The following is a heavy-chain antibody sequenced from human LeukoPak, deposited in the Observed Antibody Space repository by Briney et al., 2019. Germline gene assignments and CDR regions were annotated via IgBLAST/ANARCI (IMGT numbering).Heavy chain of an antibody. CDR1: GFAFSTYS. CDR2: ISSDGRNE. CDR3: AREKYCTSTDCLHGRFYFNY. Sequence: GGFLRLSCAASGFAFSTYSMHWVRQAPGKGLEWVAVISSDGRNENYADSVRGRFTISRDNSKNTLYLQMNTLRPEDTAVYYCAREKYCTSTDCLHGRFYFNYWGQGTLVTVSS. D-gene: IGHD2-2*01. J-gene: IGHJ4*02. V-gene: IGHV3-30*04.